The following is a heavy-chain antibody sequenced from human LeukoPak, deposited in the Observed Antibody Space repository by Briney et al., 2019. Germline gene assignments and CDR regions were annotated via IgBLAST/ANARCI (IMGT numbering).Heavy chain of an antibody. CDR3: ARGGMTTILDY. Sequence: PSETLSLTCTVSGASIRNYYWSSTRQPPGKGLEWTGYIYHSGSTTYHPSLKRQVTISVDTSKSQFSPKLSSVTAADTAMYYGARGGMTTILDYWGRGTLVTVSS. CDR1: GASIRNYY. CDR2: IYHSGST. V-gene: IGHV4-59*01. J-gene: IGHJ4*02. D-gene: IGHD4-17*01.